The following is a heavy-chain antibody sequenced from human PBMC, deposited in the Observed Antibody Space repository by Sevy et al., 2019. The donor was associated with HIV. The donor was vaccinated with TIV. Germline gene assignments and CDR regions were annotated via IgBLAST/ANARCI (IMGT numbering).Heavy chain of an antibody. Sequence: SESLSLTCTVSGGSISSYSWSWIRQPAGKGLEWIGRIYTRESTNYNPSLKSRVTMSVDTSKNQCSLKLRSVTAADTAVYYCARDVLYYSSSSGNWFDPWGQGTLVTVSS. J-gene: IGHJ5*02. CDR2: IYTREST. D-gene: IGHD6-6*01. V-gene: IGHV4-4*07. CDR3: ARDVLYYSSSSGNWFDP. CDR1: GGSISSYS.